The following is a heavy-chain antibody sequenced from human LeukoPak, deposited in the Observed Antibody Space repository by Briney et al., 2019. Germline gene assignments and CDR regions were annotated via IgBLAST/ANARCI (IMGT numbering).Heavy chain of an antibody. J-gene: IGHJ4*02. D-gene: IGHD5-24*01. CDR2: FVVASGNA. CDR3: AAAPIEMQQRGFDY. V-gene: IGHV1-58*02. CDR1: GFTFTNSA. Sequence: SVKVSCKASGFTFTNSAMQWVRQARGQRLEWIGWFVVASGNAKYAQKFQERVTITRDMSTSKAYMELSSLSPEDTAVYYCAAAPIEMQQRGFDYWGQGTLVTVSS.